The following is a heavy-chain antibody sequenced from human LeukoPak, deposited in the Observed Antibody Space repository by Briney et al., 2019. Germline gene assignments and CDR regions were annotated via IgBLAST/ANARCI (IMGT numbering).Heavy chain of an antibody. V-gene: IGHV5-51*01. D-gene: IGHD3-3*01. CDR3: ARPPYYNFWNGYYADY. J-gene: IGHJ4*02. CDR1: GNDFTNYW. Sequence: GESLKISCKGSGNDFTNYWIGWVRQMPGKGLEWMGIIYPGDSDTRYSPSFQGQVTISVDKSINTAYLQWSSLKASDTAMYYCARPPYYNFWNGYYADYWGQGTLVTVSS. CDR2: IYPGDSDT.